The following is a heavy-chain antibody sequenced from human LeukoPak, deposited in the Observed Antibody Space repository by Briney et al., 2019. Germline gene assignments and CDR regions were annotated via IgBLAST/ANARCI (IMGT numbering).Heavy chain of an antibody. CDR1: GGSISSYY. CDR3: AREKHGSGIVSKWYFDL. J-gene: IGHJ2*01. Sequence: SETLSLTCTVSGGSISSYYWSWIRQPPGKGLEWIGYIYYSGSTNYNPSLKSRVTISVDTSKNQFSLKLSSVTAADTAVYYCAREKHGSGIVSKWYFDLWGRGTLVTVSS. V-gene: IGHV4-59*01. CDR2: IYYSGST. D-gene: IGHD3-10*01.